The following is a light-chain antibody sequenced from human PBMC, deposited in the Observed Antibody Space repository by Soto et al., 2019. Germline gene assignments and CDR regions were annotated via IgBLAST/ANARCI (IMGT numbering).Light chain of an antibody. Sequence: QSALTQPASVSGSPGQSITISCAGTRDDIGAYDYVSWYQQHPGNASKLLVYEVTNRPSGVSDRFSGSKSGNTASLTISGLQAEDEADYYCNSYTNSSAVVFGGGTKLTVL. CDR3: NSYTNSSAVV. V-gene: IGLV2-14*01. CDR2: EVT. CDR1: RDDIGAYDY. J-gene: IGLJ2*01.